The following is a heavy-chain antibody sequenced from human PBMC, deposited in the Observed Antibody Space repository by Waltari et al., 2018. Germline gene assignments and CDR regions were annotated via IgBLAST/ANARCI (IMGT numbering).Heavy chain of an antibody. CDR3: ARGAWRVDV. V-gene: IGHV4-4*07. J-gene: IGHJ6*02. Sequence: QVQLQESGPGLVKPSETLSLTCTVSGGSISSYYWSWIRQPAGKGLEWIGRIYTSGSTNYNPSLKSRVTMTRDTSTSTVYMELSSLRSEDTAVYYCARGAWRVDVWGQGTTVTVSS. CDR1: GGSISSYY. CDR2: IYTSGST.